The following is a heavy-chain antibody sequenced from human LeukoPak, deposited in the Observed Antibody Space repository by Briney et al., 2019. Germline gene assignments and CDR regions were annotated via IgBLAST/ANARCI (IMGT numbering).Heavy chain of an antibody. CDR1: GFTFSSYW. Sequence: PGGSLRLSCAASGFTFSSYWMYWVRQAPGKGLVWVSRINSDGSGTSYADSVKGRFTISRDNAKSTLYLQMNSLRDEDTAVYCCARDRRGVGGTIFGVITENYYDYGMDVWGQGTTVTVSS. J-gene: IGHJ6*02. CDR2: INSDGSGT. CDR3: ARDRRGVGGTIFGVITENYYDYGMDV. V-gene: IGHV3-74*01. D-gene: IGHD3-3*01.